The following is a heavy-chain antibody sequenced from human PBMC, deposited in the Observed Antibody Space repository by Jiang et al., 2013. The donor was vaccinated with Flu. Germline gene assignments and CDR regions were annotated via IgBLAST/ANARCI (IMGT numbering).Heavy chain of an antibody. J-gene: IGHJ5*02. Sequence: VSCKASGYTFTSYAMHWVRQAPGQRLEWMGWINAGNGNTKYSQKFQGRVTITRDTSASTAYMELSSLRSEDTAVYYCARDLWSIAARGRYNWFDPWGQGTLVTVSS. D-gene: IGHD6-6*01. CDR2: INAGNGNT. V-gene: IGHV1-3*01. CDR3: ARDLWSIAARGRYNWFDP. CDR1: GYTFTSYA.